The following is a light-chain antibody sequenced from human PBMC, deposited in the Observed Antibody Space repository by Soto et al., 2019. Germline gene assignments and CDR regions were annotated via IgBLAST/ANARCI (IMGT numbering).Light chain of an antibody. CDR3: HKYENFSGT. Sequence: DTQCTRSPSTLSASVGGTVTVTCPSSQSISGGFAWYPQKPGESPKLLIYYASCLPRGVQSMLRGSGDGTKVNHTMGSLHSDYFASSYCHKYENFSGTFAPGTKV. CDR1: QSISGG. V-gene: IGKV1-5*01. J-gene: IGKJ1*01. CDR2: YAS.